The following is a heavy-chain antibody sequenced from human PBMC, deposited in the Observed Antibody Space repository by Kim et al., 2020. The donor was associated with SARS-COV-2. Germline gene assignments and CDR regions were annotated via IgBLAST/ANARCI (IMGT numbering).Heavy chain of an antibody. CDR2: IKSKTDGGTT. CDR1: GFTFSNAW. D-gene: IGHD3-16*01. V-gene: IGHV3-15*01. J-gene: IGHJ6*02. CDR3: TTEAQGGPYYYYGMDV. Sequence: GGSLRLSCAASGFTFSNAWMSWVRQAPGKGLEWVGRIKSKTDGGTTDYAAPVKGRFTISRDDSKNTMYLQLNSLKTEDTAVYYCTTEAQGGPYYYYGMDVWGQGTTVTVSS.